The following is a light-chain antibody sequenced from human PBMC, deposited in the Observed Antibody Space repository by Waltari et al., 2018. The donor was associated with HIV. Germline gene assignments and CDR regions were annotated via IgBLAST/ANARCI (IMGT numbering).Light chain of an antibody. Sequence: YVLTQPPSVSVAPNQTATVACIGENIGVRDVHWYRQRSGQAPEVVIHDDRDRAPGIPGRITGSKSGDMATLTIASVEAGDEAVYYCQVWGTTNDWVFGGGTKVTVL. CDR3: QVWGTTNDWV. J-gene: IGLJ3*02. V-gene: IGLV3-21*02. CDR1: NIGVRD. CDR2: DDR.